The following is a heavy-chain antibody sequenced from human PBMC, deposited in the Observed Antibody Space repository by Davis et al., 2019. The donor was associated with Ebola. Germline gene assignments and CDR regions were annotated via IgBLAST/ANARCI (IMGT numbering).Heavy chain of an antibody. D-gene: IGHD2-2*01. CDR1: GFSFRTYD. CDR3: VRPAFGSHYFDY. V-gene: IGHV3-13*01. Sequence: GESLKISCAASGFSFRTYDMHWVRQVTGKTLEWVSAIGTAGDTYYPASVKGRFTISRENARNSLYLQMNSRRTEDTAVYYCVRPAFGSHYFDYGGQGILVTVSS. J-gene: IGHJ4*02. CDR2: IGTAGDT.